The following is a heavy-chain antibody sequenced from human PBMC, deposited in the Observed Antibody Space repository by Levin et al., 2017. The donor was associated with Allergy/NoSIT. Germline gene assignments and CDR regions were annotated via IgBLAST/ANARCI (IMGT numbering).Heavy chain of an antibody. V-gene: IGHV3-48*03. CDR3: ARQLGNFWSGYNYFDY. J-gene: IGHJ4*02. CDR1: GFTFSSYE. Sequence: GVSLRLSCAASGFTFSSYEMNWVRRAPGKGLEWVSYISSTGSTIYSADSVKGRFTISRDNAKNSLYLHMNSLRAEDTAVYYCARQLGNFWSGYNYFDYWGQGTLVTVSS. CDR2: ISSTGSTI. D-gene: IGHD3-3*01.